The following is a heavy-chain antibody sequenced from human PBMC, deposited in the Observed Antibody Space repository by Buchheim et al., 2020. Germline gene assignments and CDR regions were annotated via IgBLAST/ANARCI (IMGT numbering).Heavy chain of an antibody. Sequence: ELQLLESGGGLVQPGGSLRLSCAASGFAFSSYAMSWVRQPPGKGPEWVSAITGSGGSTYYADSVMGRFTISRDNSKHTPFVQMNNLRAEDTAIYYCAKDLYNWNYGYLDYWGQGTL. J-gene: IGHJ4*02. CDR2: ITGSGGST. D-gene: IGHD1-7*01. CDR1: GFAFSSYA. V-gene: IGHV3-23*01. CDR3: AKDLYNWNYGYLDY.